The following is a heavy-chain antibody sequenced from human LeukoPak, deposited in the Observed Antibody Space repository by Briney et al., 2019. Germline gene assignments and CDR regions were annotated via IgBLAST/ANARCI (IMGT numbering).Heavy chain of an antibody. CDR2: ISYDGSNK. J-gene: IGHJ3*02. D-gene: IGHD4-23*01. Sequence: PGGSLRLSCAASGFTFSSYGMHWVRQAPGKGLEWVAVISYDGSNKYYADSVKGRFTISRDNSKNTLYLQMNSLRAEDTAVYYCATPDRVVTLSDAFDIWGQGTMVTVSS. CDR1: GFTFSSYG. CDR3: ATPDRVVTLSDAFDI. V-gene: IGHV3-30*03.